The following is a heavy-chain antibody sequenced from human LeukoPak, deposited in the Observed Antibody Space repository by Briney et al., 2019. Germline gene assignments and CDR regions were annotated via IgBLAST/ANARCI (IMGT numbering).Heavy chain of an antibody. V-gene: IGHV3-66*01. D-gene: IGHD6-19*01. CDR2: IYSGGGT. CDR1: GFTVSSNY. CDR3: ARDSDSSGWDY. J-gene: IGHJ4*02. Sequence: PGGSLRLSCAASGFTVSSNYMSWVRQAPGKGLEWVSVIYSGGGTYYADSVKGRFTISRDNSKNTLYLQMNSLRAEDTAVYYCARDSDSSGWDYWGQGTLVTVSS.